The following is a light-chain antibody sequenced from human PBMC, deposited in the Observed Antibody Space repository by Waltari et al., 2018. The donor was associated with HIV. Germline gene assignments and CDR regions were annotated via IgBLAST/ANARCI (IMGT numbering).Light chain of an antibody. CDR2: DNV. CDR1: RSNIGAGYD. Sequence: QSVLTQPPSVSGAPGQRVTLSCPGDRSNIGAGYDVHWYQQLPGTAPKPPISDNVNRPSGVPDRFSESTSGTSASLSISGLQAEDEADYYCHSYDRTLGGSVFGGGTKVTVL. V-gene: IGLV1-40*01. CDR3: HSYDRTLGGSV. J-gene: IGLJ3*02.